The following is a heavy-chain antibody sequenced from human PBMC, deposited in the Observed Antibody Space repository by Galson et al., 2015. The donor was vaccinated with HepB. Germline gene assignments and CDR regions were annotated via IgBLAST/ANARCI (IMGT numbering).Heavy chain of an antibody. J-gene: IGHJ6*02. CDR1: GFSLSTSGMC. D-gene: IGHD1-7*01. CDR3: ARGELYYYGMDV. Sequence: PALVKPTQTLTLTCTFSGFSLSTSGMCVSWIRQPPGKALEWLARIDWDDDKYYSASLKTRLTISKDTSKNQVVLTMTNMDPVDTATYYCARGELYYYGMDVWGQGTTVTVSS. CDR2: IDWDDDK. V-gene: IGHV2-70*11.